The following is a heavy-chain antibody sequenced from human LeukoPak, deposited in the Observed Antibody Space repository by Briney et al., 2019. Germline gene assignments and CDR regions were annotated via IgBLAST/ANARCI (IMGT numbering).Heavy chain of an antibody. CDR2: IKQDGSEK. V-gene: IGHV3-7*01. D-gene: IGHD6-6*01. CDR3: ARDLFEYSSSGSPDGEVRYYYYMDV. J-gene: IGHJ6*03. Sequence: GGSLRLSCAASGFTFSSYWMSWVRQAPGKGLEWVANIKQDGSEKYYVDSVKGRFTISRDNAKNSLYLQMNSLRAEDTAVYYCARDLFEYSSSGSPDGEVRYYYYMDVWGKGTTVTVSS. CDR1: GFTFSSYW.